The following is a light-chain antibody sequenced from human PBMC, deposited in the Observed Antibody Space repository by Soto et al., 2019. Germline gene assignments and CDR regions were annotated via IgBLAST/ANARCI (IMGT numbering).Light chain of an antibody. CDR3: SSYTSRSTYV. CDR1: SSDVGSYNR. CDR2: EVS. Sequence: QSVLTQPLSVSGSPGQSVAISCTGTSSDVGSYNRVSWYQQAPGTAPKLVIYEVSNRPSGVPDRFSGSRSGNTASLTISGLQAQDEADYYCSSYTSRSTYVFGTGTKVTVL. J-gene: IGLJ1*01. V-gene: IGLV2-18*02.